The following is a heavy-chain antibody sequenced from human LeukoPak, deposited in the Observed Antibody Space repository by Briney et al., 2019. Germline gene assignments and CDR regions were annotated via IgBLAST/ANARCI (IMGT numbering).Heavy chain of an antibody. CDR3: TTFYSRLTDY. Sequence: PGGSLRLSCAASGITFTSYAMTWVRQAPGKGLEWLANINQDGSEKYYVDSVKGRFTISRDNAKNSLYLQMNSLRAEDTAVYYCTTFYSRLTDYWGQGTLVTVSS. CDR1: GITFTSYA. D-gene: IGHD2/OR15-2a*01. J-gene: IGHJ4*02. V-gene: IGHV3-7*05. CDR2: INQDGSEK.